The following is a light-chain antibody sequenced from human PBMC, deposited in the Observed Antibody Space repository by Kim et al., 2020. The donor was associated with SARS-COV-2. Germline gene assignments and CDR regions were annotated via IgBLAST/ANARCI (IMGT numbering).Light chain of an antibody. Sequence: LTQPPSVSGSPGQSVTISCTGTSSDVGTYSRVSWYQQSPGTAPKLMIYEVNDRPSGVPDRFSGSKSGNTASLTISGLQAGDEADYYCSSYTSSNIYVFGTGTKVTVL. CDR2: EVN. V-gene: IGLV2-18*02. CDR3: SSYTSSNIYV. CDR1: SSDVGTYSR. J-gene: IGLJ1*01.